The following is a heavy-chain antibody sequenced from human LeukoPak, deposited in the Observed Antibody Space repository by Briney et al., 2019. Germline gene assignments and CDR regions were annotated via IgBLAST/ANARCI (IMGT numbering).Heavy chain of an antibody. J-gene: IGHJ4*02. CDR1: GGSLSGDNYY. D-gene: IGHD3-16*01. CDR3: AKTGAPMGGY. V-gene: IGHV4-61*01. Sequence: SETLSLTCTPSGGSLSGDNYYWSWIRQPPGKGLQWIAYISLSGSTNYNPSLKSRVTISLDTSKNQFSLRLTSVTAADTAVCYCAKTGAPMGGYWGQGTLVTVSS. CDR2: ISLSGST.